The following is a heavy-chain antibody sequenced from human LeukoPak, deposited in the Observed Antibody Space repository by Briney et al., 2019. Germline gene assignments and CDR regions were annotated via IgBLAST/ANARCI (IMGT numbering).Heavy chain of an antibody. CDR2: IYPGDSDT. CDR1: GSSFTSYW. V-gene: IGHV5-51*01. J-gene: IGHJ5*02. CDR3: ARQRFTMRAYAGNWFDP. D-gene: IGHD3-10*01. Sequence: GESLQISCKGSGSSFTSYWIGWVRQLPGKGLEWMGIIYPGDSDTRYNPSFQDQVTISADKSISTAYLQWSSLKASDTAMYYCARQRFTMRAYAGNWFDPWGQGTLVTVSS.